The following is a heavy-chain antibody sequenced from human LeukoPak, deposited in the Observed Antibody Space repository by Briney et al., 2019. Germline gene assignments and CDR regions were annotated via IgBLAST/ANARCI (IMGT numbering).Heavy chain of an antibody. CDR3: AKDRGYSYGTGHFDY. CDR2: ISSSGSTI. V-gene: IGHV3-48*03. D-gene: IGHD5-18*01. Sequence: PGGSLRLSCAASGFTFSSYEMNWVRQAPGKGLEWVSYISSSGSTIYYADSVKGRFTISRDNAKNSLYLQMNSLRAEDTAVYYCAKDRGYSYGTGHFDYWGQGTLVTVSS. J-gene: IGHJ4*02. CDR1: GFTFSSYE.